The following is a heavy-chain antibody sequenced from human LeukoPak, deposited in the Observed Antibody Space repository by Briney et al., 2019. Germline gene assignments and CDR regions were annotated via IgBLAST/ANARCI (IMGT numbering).Heavy chain of an antibody. CDR1: GFTASSNY. J-gene: IGHJ3*02. CDR2: IYSGGST. V-gene: IGHV3-53*01. CDR3: ARVRTDAFDT. Sequence: GGSLRLSCAASGFTASSNYMSWVRQAPGKGLEWVSVIYSGGSTYYADSVKGRFTISRDNSKNTLYLQMNSLRAEDTAVYYCARVRTDAFDTWGQGTMVTVSS. D-gene: IGHD1-1*01.